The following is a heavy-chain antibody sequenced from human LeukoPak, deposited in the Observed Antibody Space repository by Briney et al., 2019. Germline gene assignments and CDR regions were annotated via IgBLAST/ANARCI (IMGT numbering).Heavy chain of an antibody. J-gene: IGHJ6*02. V-gene: IGHV3-30*18. CDR2: ISYDGSNK. CDR3: AKVLAVADNYYYYGMDV. Sequence: GGSLRLSCAASGFTFSSYGMHWVRQAPGKGLEWVAVISYDGSNKYYADSVKGRFTISRDNSKNTLYPQMNSLRAEDTAVYYCAKVLAVADNYYYYGMDVWGQGTTVTVSS. CDR1: GFTFSSYG. D-gene: IGHD6-19*01.